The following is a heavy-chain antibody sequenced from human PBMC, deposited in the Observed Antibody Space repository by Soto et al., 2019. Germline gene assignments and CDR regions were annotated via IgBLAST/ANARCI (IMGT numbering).Heavy chain of an antibody. V-gene: IGHV3-30*03. CDR2: ISYDGSNK. D-gene: IGHD2-8*01. CDR1: GFTFSSYG. Sequence: QPGGSLRLSCAASGFTFSSYGMHWVRQAQGKGLEWVAVISYDGSNKYYADSVKGRFTITRDISKNTLYLQMNSLRAEDTAVYYCARNPTAMVYAKNWGSGYFDYWGQGTLVTVSS. J-gene: IGHJ4*02. CDR3: ARNPTAMVYAKNWGSGYFDY.